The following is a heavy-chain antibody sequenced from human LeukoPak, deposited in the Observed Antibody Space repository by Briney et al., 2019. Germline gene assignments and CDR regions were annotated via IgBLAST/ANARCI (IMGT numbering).Heavy chain of an antibody. CDR3: ARNSPFGSGPHYIDH. CDR2: INHSGST. CDR1: GGSFSGYY. D-gene: IGHD6-19*01. V-gene: IGHV4-34*01. Sequence: SETLSLTCAVYGGSFSGYYWSWIRQPPGKGLEWIGEINHSGSTNYNPSLKSRVTISVDTSKNQFSLKLSSVTAADTAVYYCARNSPFGSGPHYIDHWGQGTLVTVSS. J-gene: IGHJ4*02.